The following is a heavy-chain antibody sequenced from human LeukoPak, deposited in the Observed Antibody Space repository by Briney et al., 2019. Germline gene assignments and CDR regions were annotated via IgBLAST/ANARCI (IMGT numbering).Heavy chain of an antibody. Sequence: GASVKVSCKASGYTFTSYAMNWVRQAPGQGLEWMGWINTNTGNPTYAQGFTGRFVFSLDTSVSTAYLQISSLKAEDTAVYYCARGNYDFWSGYYTGDWFDPWGQGTLVTVSS. CDR2: INTNTGNP. CDR1: GYTFTSYA. V-gene: IGHV7-4-1*02. J-gene: IGHJ5*02. CDR3: ARGNYDFWSGYYTGDWFDP. D-gene: IGHD3-3*01.